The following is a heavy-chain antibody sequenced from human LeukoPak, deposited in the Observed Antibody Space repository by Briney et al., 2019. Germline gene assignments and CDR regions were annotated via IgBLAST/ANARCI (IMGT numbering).Heavy chain of an antibody. D-gene: IGHD3-22*01. CDR3: ARVTNSHYLDSSGLSAVGAFDI. Sequence: PSETVSLTCTVSGGSIIRYYWSWIRQPPGKGLEYLGYIYSGGSTNYNPSLKSRVTMSVDTSKNQFSMKLSSVTAADTAVYYCARVTNSHYLDSSGLSAVGAFDIWGQGTIVTVSS. CDR2: IYSGGST. V-gene: IGHV4-59*12. CDR1: GGSIIRYY. J-gene: IGHJ3*02.